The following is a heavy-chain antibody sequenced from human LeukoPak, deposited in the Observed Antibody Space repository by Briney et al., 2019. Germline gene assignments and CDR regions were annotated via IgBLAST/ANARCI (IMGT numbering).Heavy chain of an antibody. D-gene: IGHD6-13*01. V-gene: IGHV3-7*01. J-gene: IGHJ3*02. Sequence: GGSLRLSCAASGFTFSSYWMSWVRQAPGKGLEWVANIKQDGSEKYYVDSVKGRFTISRDNAKNSLYLQMNSLRAEDTAVYYCAREPGYSSSWYRGEDAFDIWGQGTMVTVSS. CDR3: AREPGYSSSWYRGEDAFDI. CDR2: IKQDGSEK. CDR1: GFTFSSYW.